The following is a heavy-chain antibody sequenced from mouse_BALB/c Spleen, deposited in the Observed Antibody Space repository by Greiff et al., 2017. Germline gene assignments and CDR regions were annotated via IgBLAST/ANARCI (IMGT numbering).Heavy chain of an antibody. V-gene: IGHV5-9-4*01. CDR2: ISSGGSYT. CDR3: ARAYYGTPWFAY. D-gene: IGHD2-10*01. Sequence: EVMLVESGGGLVKPGGSLKLSCAASGFTFSSYAMSWVRQSPEKRLEWVAEISSGGSYTYYPDTVTGRFTISRDNAKNTLYLEMSSLRSEDTAMYYCARAYYGTPWFAYWGQGTLVTVSA. CDR1: GFTFSSYA. J-gene: IGHJ3*01.